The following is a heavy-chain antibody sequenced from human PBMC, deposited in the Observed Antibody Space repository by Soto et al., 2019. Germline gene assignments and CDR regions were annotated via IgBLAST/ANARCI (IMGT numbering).Heavy chain of an antibody. Sequence: SETLSLTCTVSGGSISSDANFWSWIRQLPGRGLDWIGYISYTGRTYYTPSLNSRLTISLGTSKNLFSLRLSAVTAADTAVYFCARGSFSSSSSWFDPWGQGTLVTVSS. CDR3: ARGSFSSSSSWFDP. CDR2: ISYTGRT. V-gene: IGHV4-31*03. D-gene: IGHD6-6*01. J-gene: IGHJ5*02. CDR1: GGSISSDANF.